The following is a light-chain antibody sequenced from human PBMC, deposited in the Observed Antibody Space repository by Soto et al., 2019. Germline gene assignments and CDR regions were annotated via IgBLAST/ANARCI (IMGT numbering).Light chain of an antibody. CDR2: GNS. J-gene: IGLJ2*01. CDR1: SSNIGAGYD. Sequence: QSVLTQPPSVSGAPGQRVTISCTGSSSNIGAGYDVHWYQQLPGTAPKLLIYGNSNRASGVTDRFAGSKSGTSASLAITGLQAEDEADYYCQSYDSSLSVVFGGGTKLTVL. V-gene: IGLV1-40*01. CDR3: QSYDSSLSVV.